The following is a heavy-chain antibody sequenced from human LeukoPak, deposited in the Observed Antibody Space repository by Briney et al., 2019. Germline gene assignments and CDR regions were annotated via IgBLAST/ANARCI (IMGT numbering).Heavy chain of an antibody. J-gene: IGHJ4*02. V-gene: IGHV3-48*04. CDR1: GFTFNSYA. CDR2: ISSSGTTI. Sequence: PGGSLRLSCAASGFTFNSYAMSWVRQAPGKGLEWVSYISSSGTTINYADSVKDRFTISRDNAKNSLYLQMNSLRAEDTAVYYCAKGHTFTAPWGQGTLVTVSS. D-gene: IGHD2/OR15-2a*01. CDR3: AKGHTFTAP.